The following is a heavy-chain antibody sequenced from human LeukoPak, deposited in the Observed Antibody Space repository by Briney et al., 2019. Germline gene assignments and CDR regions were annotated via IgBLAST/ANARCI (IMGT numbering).Heavy chain of an antibody. D-gene: IGHD3-3*01. Sequence: SETLSLTCTVSGGSININSYYWGWIRQPPGKGLEWIGSIYYSGSTYYNSSLKSRVSISIDTSKNQFSLKLSSVTAADTAVYYCARGGDYDFWSGYDAFDIWGQGTMVTVSS. CDR2: IYYSGST. J-gene: IGHJ3*02. V-gene: IGHV4-39*01. CDR1: GGSININSYY. CDR3: ARGGDYDFWSGYDAFDI.